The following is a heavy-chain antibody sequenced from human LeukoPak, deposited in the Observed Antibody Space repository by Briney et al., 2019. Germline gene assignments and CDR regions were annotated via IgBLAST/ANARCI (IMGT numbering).Heavy chain of an antibody. CDR2: IKDDGSEK. V-gene: IGHV3-7*01. CDR3: ARDSDVATYDY. CDR1: GFTFSSYW. J-gene: IGHJ4*02. Sequence: GGSLRLSCAASGFTFSSYWISWVRQGPGKGLEWVANIKDDGSEKYYVGSVKGRFTISRDNSKNSVYLQMNSLRADDTAVYYCARDSDVATYDYWGQGTLVTVSS. D-gene: IGHD5-12*01.